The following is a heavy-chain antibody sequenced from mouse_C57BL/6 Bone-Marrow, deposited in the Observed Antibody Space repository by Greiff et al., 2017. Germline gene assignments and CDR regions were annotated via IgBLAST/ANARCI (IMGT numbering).Heavy chain of an antibody. Sequence: EVQLQQSGPELVKPGASVKISCKASGYSFTDYNMNWVKQSNGKSLEWIGVINPNYGTTSYNQKFKGKATLTVDQSSSTAYMQLNSLTSEDSAVYYCATLYYGNPLLAMDYWGQGTSVTVSS. J-gene: IGHJ4*01. CDR3: ATLYYGNPLLAMDY. V-gene: IGHV1-39*01. D-gene: IGHD2-1*01. CDR1: GYSFTDYN. CDR2: INPNYGTT.